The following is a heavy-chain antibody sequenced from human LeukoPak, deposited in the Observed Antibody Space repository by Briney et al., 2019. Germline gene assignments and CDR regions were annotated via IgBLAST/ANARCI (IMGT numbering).Heavy chain of an antibody. D-gene: IGHD4-17*01. CDR3: AKELTTERTPGVDS. V-gene: IGHV3-23*01. CDR2: ISGSGDAT. J-gene: IGHJ4*02. CDR1: GFTFSSYS. Sequence: PGGSLRLSCTASGFTFSSYSMSWVRQGPGTGLEWVSAISGSGDATFYADSVKGRFTISRDNSKKTLYLQVNSQRAEDTAVYFCAKELTTERTPGVDSWGQGTLVTVSS.